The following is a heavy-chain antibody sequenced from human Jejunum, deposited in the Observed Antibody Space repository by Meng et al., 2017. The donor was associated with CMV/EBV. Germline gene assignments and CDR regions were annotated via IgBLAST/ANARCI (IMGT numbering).Heavy chain of an antibody. D-gene: IGHD2/OR15-2a*01. V-gene: IGHV4-39*07. J-gene: IGHJ4*02. CDR2: IFYSGST. CDR3: ARQYGRSLFDY. CDR1: GGSISSSGYY. Sequence: VSGGSISSSGYYWGWIRQPPGKGLEWIGSIFYSGSTYYNPPLKSRVTISVDTSKNQFSLRLSSVSAADTAMYYCARQYGRSLFDYWGRGALVTVSS.